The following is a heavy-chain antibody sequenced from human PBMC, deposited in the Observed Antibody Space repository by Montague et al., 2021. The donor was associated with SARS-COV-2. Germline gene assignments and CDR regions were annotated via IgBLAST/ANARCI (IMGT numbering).Heavy chain of an antibody. D-gene: IGHD1-26*01. CDR2: IFIYAST. CDR3: ARALAREGGWFDS. V-gene: IGHV4-4*07. Sequence: SETLSLTCSVSGGSISGDYWSWVRHAAGKRLEWIGHIFIYASTNXNPSLMSRFSLSGDKSKNQFSLKVTSVTAADTAIYYCARALAREGGWFDSWGHGMLVTVSS. CDR1: GGSISGDY. J-gene: IGHJ5*01.